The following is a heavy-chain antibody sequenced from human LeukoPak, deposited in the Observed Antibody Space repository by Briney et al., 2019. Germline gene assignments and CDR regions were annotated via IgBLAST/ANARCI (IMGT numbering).Heavy chain of an antibody. D-gene: IGHD2-15*01. CDR3: ASGEVGVVYRAGGRYYYYYHAMDV. Sequence: ASVKVSCKASGYTFTSNYIHWVRQAPGQGLEWMGMIYPRDGSTSYAQKFQGRVSLTTDTSTSTAYMELRSPRSDDTAVYYCASGEVGVVYRAGGRYYYYYHAMDVWGQGTTVTVS. CDR1: GYTFTSNY. CDR2: IYPRDGST. V-gene: IGHV1-46*01. J-gene: IGHJ6*02.